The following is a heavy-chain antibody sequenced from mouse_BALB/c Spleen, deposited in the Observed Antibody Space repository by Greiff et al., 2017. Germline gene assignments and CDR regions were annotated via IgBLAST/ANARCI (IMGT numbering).Heavy chain of an antibody. V-gene: IGHV1S56*01. CDR2: IYPGNVNT. D-gene: IGHD2-4*01. Sequence: QVQLQQSGPELVKPGASVRISCKASGYTFTSYYIHWVKQRPGQGLEWIGWIYPGNVNTKYNEKFKGKATLTADKSSSTAYMQLSSLTSEDSAVYFCARSYDYDGFGAMDYWGQGTSVTVSS. CDR1: GYTFTSYY. J-gene: IGHJ4*01. CDR3: ARSYDYDGFGAMDY.